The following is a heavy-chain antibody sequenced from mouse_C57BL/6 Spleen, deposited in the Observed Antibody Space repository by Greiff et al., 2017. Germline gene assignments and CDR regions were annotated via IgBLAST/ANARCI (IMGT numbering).Heavy chain of an antibody. CDR1: GFTFSDYG. CDR3: SRWAYGRSTYD. J-gene: IGHJ1*03. D-gene: IGHD1-1*01. V-gene: IGHV5-17*01. Sequence: VKLMESGGGLVQPGGSLKLSCAASGFTFSDYGMHWVRQAPEKGLEWIAYISRGSSNIYYADTVKGRFTISRDNAKNTLFLQMTSLRSEKTARYYWSRWAYGRSTYDWGKGTTVTVSS. CDR2: ISRGSSNI.